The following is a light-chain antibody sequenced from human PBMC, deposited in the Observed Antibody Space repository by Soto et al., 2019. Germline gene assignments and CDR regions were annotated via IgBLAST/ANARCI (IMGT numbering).Light chain of an antibody. J-gene: IGKJ4*02. V-gene: IGKV3-15*01. CDR1: RSVSSY. CDR3: QQYNNWLMLS. CDR2: GAS. Sequence: EIVLTQSPGTLSLSPRERATLSCRASRSVSSYLAWYQQKPGQAPRLLIYGASTRATGIPARFSVSGSWTEFTLTISSLQSEDLAIYYCQQYNNWLMLSVRGGTKVDI.